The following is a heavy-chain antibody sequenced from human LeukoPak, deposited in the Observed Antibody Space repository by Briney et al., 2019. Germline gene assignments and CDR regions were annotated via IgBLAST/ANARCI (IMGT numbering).Heavy chain of an antibody. CDR2: IYYSGST. D-gene: IGHD3-3*01. CDR1: GGSISSYY. J-gene: IGHJ4*02. V-gene: IGHV4-59*08. Sequence: SETLSLTCTVSGGSISSYYWSWIRQPPGKGLEWIGYIYYSGSTNYNPSLKSRVTISVDTSKNQFSLKLSSVTAADTAVYYCARVQFFGVVTYYFDYWGQGTLVTVSS. CDR3: ARVQFFGVVTYYFDY.